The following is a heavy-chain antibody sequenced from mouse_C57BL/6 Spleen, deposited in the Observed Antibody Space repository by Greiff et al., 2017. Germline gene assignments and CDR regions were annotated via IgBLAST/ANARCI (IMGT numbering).Heavy chain of an antibody. V-gene: IGHV2-2*01. J-gene: IGHJ2*01. Sequence: VKLMESGPGLVQPSQSLSISCTVSGFSLTSYGVHWVRQSPGKGLEWLGVIWSGGSTDYNAAFISRLSISKDNSNSQVFFKMNSLQADDTAIYYCARGEYYDYDEVYFDYWGQGTTLTVSS. CDR1: GFSLTSYG. D-gene: IGHD2-4*01. CDR2: IWSGGST. CDR3: ARGEYYDYDEVYFDY.